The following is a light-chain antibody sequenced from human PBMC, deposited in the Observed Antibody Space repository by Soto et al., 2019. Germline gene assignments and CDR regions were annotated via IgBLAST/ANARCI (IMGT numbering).Light chain of an antibody. CDR2: WSS. CDR1: QSIFYNSNNRTY. V-gene: IGKV4-1*01. Sequence: DIVMTQSPDSLAVSLGERATINCKSSQSIFYNSNNRTYLAWHQQKPGQPPKLLIYWSSIREAGVPDRFRGSGAGTVFTLTITSLQAEDVEVYYCQQYDISRPFGQGTKVEI. J-gene: IGKJ1*01. CDR3: QQYDISRP.